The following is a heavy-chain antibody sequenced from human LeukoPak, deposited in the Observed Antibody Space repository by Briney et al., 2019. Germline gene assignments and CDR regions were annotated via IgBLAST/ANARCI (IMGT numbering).Heavy chain of an antibody. V-gene: IGHV1-18*01. CDR1: GYTFTSYG. J-gene: IGHJ3*02. D-gene: IGHD3-16*02. CDR2: ISAYSGNT. CDR3: ARALPDDAFDI. Sequence: ASVKVSCKASGYTFTSYGISWVRQAPGQGLEWMGWISAYSGNTNYAQKLQGRVTMTTDTSTSTAYMELSRLRSDDTAVYYCARALPDDAFDIWGQGTMVTVSS.